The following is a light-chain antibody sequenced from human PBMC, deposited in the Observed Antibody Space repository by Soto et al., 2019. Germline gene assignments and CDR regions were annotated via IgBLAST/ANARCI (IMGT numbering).Light chain of an antibody. Sequence: DIQMTQSPYSVSESVGDRVTITCLASQGISSSLAWYQQKPGKAPKMLIYAASSLQSGVPSRFSGSGSGTDFNLTLSRLQTEDCATYDGQQANSFTLTFGEGTKLDIK. CDR2: AAS. J-gene: IGKJ4*01. CDR3: QQANSFTLT. V-gene: IGKV1D-12*01. CDR1: QGISSS.